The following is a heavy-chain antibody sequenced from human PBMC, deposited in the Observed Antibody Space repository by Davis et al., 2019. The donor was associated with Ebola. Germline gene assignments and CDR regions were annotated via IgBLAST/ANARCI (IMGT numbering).Heavy chain of an antibody. CDR1: GGSISSGGYY. J-gene: IGHJ4*02. D-gene: IGHD6-6*01. CDR2: IYYSGST. CDR3: ARGPPSIAARLFDY. Sequence: SETLSLTCTVSGGSISSGGYYWSWIRQPPGKGLEWIGYIYYSGSTNYNPSLKSRVTISVDTSKNQFSLKLSSVTAADTAVYYCARGPPSIAARLFDYWGQGTLVTVSS. V-gene: IGHV4-61*08.